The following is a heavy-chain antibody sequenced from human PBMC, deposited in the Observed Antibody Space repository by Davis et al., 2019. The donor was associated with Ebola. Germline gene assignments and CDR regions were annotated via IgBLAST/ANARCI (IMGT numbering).Heavy chain of an antibody. CDR2: ISGSGGST. CDR1: GFTFSSYA. V-gene: IGHV3-23*01. Sequence: GASLKISCAASGFTFSSYAMSWVRQAPGKGLEWVSAISGSGGSTYYADSVKGRFTISRDNSKNTLYLQMNSLRAEDTAVYYCAKDTTAAALDYWGQGTLVTVSS. CDR3: AKDTTAAALDY. D-gene: IGHD6-13*01. J-gene: IGHJ4*02.